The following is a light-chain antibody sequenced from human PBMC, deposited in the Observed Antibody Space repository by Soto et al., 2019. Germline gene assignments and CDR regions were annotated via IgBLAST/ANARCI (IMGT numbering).Light chain of an antibody. CDR1: HAVTNNF. CDR3: EQYGSSPGT. CDR2: GPS. J-gene: IGKJ2*01. Sequence: EIVLTQSPGTLSLSPGERATLSCRASHAVTNNFLAWYQQRPGQAPRLVIYGPSSRPAGIPDRFGGSGAGTDFTLSISRLEPEDFAVYFCEQYGSSPGTFGQGSKLEIK. V-gene: IGKV3-20*01.